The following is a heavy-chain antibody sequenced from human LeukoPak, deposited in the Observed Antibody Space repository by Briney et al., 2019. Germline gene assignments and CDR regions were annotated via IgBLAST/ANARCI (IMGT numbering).Heavy chain of an antibody. V-gene: IGHV3-23*01. J-gene: IGHJ4*02. D-gene: IGHD3-3*01. CDR3: AKGDDYDFWSGYSRPYYFDY. Sequence: GGSLRLSCAASGFTVSSNYMSWVRQAPGKGLEWVSAISGSGGSTYYADSVKGRFTISRDNSKNTLYLQMNSLRAEDTAVYYCAKGDDYDFWSGYSRPYYFDYWGQGTLVTVSS. CDR2: ISGSGGST. CDR1: GFTVSSNY.